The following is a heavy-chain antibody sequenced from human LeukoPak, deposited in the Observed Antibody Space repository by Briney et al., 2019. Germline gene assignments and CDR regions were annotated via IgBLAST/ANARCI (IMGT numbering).Heavy chain of an antibody. Sequence: PGGSLRLSCAASGFTFSSYWMHWVRQAPGKGLMWVSRINSDGTSTSYADSVKGRFTISRDNSKNTLSLQMNNLRDEDTAVYYCAKDLSPAAAWGQGTLVTVSS. CDR2: INSDGTST. CDR1: GFTFSSYW. CDR3: AKDLSPAAA. D-gene: IGHD6-25*01. J-gene: IGHJ5*02. V-gene: IGHV3-74*01.